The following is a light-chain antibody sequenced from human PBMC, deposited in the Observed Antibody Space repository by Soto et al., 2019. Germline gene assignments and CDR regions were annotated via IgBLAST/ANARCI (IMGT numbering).Light chain of an antibody. CDR3: KSYAGSNTYV. Sequence: SPLAQPPSGSGSPGQSVTISCTGTKSDIGVYDFVSWYQHHPGKAPRLIIYEVVQRPSGVPDRFSGYKSGNTASLTVSGLQAADEADYFCKSYAGSNTYVFGSGTTVTVL. J-gene: IGLJ1*01. CDR2: EVV. V-gene: IGLV2-8*01. CDR1: KSDIGVYDF.